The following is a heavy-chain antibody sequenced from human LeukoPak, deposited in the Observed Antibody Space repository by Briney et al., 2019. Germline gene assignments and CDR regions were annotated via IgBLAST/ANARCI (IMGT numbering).Heavy chain of an antibody. Sequence: SETLSLTCTVSGYSISSGYYWGWIRQPPGKGLEWIGSIYHSGSTYYNPSLKSRVTISVDTSKNQFSLKLSSVTAADTALYYCAKDISSSIAAADHNWFDPWGQGTLVTVSS. V-gene: IGHV4-38-2*02. CDR2: IYHSGST. D-gene: IGHD6-13*01. CDR3: AKDISSSIAAADHNWFDP. CDR1: GYSISSGYY. J-gene: IGHJ5*02.